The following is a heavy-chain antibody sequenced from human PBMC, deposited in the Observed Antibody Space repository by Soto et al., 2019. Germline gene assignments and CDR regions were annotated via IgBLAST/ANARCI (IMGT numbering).Heavy chain of an antibody. D-gene: IGHD5-12*01. CDR1: GFTFSSFG. CDR3: SKERSVCATNHDFDD. CDR2: ASYDGSYK. Sequence: QVQLVESGGGVVQPGRSLRLSCAASGFTFSSFGMHWVRQAPGKGLEWVAVASYDGSYKYYADSVKGRFTISRDNSKNTLSLQTNSLRAEEMAVYYCSKERSVCATNHDFDDWEQGTLGTVSA. V-gene: IGHV3-30*18. J-gene: IGHJ4*02.